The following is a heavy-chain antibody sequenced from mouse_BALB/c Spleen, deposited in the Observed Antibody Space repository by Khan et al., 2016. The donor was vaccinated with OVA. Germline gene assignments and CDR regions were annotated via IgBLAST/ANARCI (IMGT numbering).Heavy chain of an antibody. CDR1: GFTFSGFG. Sequence: EVELVESGGGLVQPGGSRKLSCAASGFTFSGFGMHWVRQAPEKGLEWVAFISSGSNTIYYADTVKGRFTISRDNPKKTLFLQMTSLTSEDTALYFCARTGYSYFDYWGQGTTLTVSS. D-gene: IGHD2-3*01. J-gene: IGHJ2*01. CDR3: ARTGYSYFDY. V-gene: IGHV5-17*02. CDR2: ISSGSNTI.